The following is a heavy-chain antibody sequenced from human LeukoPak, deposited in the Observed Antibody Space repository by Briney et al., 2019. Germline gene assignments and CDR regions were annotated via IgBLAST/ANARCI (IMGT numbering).Heavy chain of an antibody. CDR3: ARGGRDAFDI. D-gene: IGHD6-25*01. Sequence: PGGSLRLSCAASGFTFSSYSMNWVRQAPGKGLEWVSSISSSSIYIYYADSVKGRFTISRDNAKNSLYLQMNSLRAEDTAVYYCARGGRDAFDIWGQGIMVTVSS. CDR2: ISSSSIYI. V-gene: IGHV3-21*01. CDR1: GFTFSSYS. J-gene: IGHJ3*02.